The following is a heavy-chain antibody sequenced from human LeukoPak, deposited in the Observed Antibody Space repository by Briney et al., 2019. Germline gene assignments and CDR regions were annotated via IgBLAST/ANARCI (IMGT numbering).Heavy chain of an antibody. D-gene: IGHD3-10*01. Sequence: SGGFLRLSCAASGFTLSSNSMNWVRQAPGKGLEWVSYISSSTTTIHYADSVKGRFTISRENAKNSLYLQMNSLRDEDTAVYYCARDLDGSGRAFDFWGQGALVTVSS. CDR1: GFTLSSNS. CDR2: ISSSTTTI. V-gene: IGHV3-48*02. J-gene: IGHJ4*02. CDR3: ARDLDGSGRAFDF.